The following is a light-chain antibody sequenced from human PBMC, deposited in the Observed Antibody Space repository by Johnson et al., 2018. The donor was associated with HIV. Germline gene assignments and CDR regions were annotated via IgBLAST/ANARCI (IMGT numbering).Light chain of an antibody. Sequence: QSVLTQPPSVSAALGQKVTISCSGSSSNIANNYVSWYQQLPGTAPKLLIYDNNKRPSGIPDRFSGSKSGTSATLGITGLQTGDEADYYCGTWDSSLSAGFYVVGTGTKVTVL. J-gene: IGLJ1*01. CDR2: DNN. CDR3: GTWDSSLSAGFYV. V-gene: IGLV1-51*01. CDR1: SSNIANNY.